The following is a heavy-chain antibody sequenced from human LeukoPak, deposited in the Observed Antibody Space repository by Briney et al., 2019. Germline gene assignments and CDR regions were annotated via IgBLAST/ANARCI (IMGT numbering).Heavy chain of an antibody. CDR3: AQSGSYSHFDY. Sequence: GASVKVSCKASGYTFTGYYIHWVRQTPGQGLEWMGWINPNSGSTKYAQKFQGRVTMTRDTSISTAYMELSRLRSDDTAVYYCAQSGSYSHFDYWGQGTLVTVSS. CDR2: INPNSGST. CDR1: GYTFTGYY. V-gene: IGHV1-2*02. D-gene: IGHD1-26*01. J-gene: IGHJ4*02.